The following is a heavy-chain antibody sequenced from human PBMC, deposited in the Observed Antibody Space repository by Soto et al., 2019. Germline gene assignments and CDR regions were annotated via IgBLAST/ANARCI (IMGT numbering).Heavy chain of an antibody. CDR3: AKGSRLGELSVLGGLDY. Sequence: EVQPLESGGGLVQPGGSLRLSCAASGFTFSSYAMSWVRQAPGKGLEWVSAISGSGGSTYYADSVKGRFTISRDNSKNTLYLQMNSLRAEDTAVYYCAKGSRLGELSVLGGLDYWGQGTLVTVSS. CDR2: ISGSGGST. V-gene: IGHV3-23*01. J-gene: IGHJ4*02. D-gene: IGHD3-16*02. CDR1: GFTFSSYA.